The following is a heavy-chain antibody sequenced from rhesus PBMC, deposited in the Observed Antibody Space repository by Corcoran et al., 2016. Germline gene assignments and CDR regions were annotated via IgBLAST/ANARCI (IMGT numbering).Heavy chain of an antibody. D-gene: IGHD4-23*01. CDR1: GYSFTSYW. Sequence: EVQLVQSGAEVKRPGESLKISCKPSGYSFTSYWISWVRQMPGKGLEWMGALDPSASDTRYSPSFQGQVTISADKSISTAYLQWSSLKASDTATYYCAKAGYSNSYFDYWGQGVLVTVSS. CDR2: LDPSASDT. J-gene: IGHJ4*01. V-gene: IGHV5-20*02. CDR3: AKAGYSNSYFDY.